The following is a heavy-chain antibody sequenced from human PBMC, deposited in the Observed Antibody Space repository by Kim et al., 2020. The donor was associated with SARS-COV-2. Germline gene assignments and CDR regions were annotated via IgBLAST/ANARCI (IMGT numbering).Heavy chain of an antibody. J-gene: IGHJ4*02. CDR2: ISSSSSYT. Sequence: GGSLRLSCAASGFTCSDYYMSWIRQAPGKGLEWVSYISSSSSYTNYADSVKGRFTISRDNAKNSLYLQMNSLRAEDTAVYYCARAPSLRFLEWLPSPYYFDYWGQGTLVTVSS. CDR3: ARAPSLRFLEWLPSPYYFDY. D-gene: IGHD3-3*01. V-gene: IGHV3-11*06. CDR1: GFTCSDYY.